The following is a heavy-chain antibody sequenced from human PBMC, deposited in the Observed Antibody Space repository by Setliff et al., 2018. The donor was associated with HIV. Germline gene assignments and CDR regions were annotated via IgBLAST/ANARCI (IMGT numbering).Heavy chain of an antibody. V-gene: IGHV4-38-2*02. CDR3: ASFFVTTVTNQDY. CDR1: GYSISSGYY. CDR2: IYHSGST. D-gene: IGHD4-17*01. J-gene: IGHJ4*02. Sequence: SETLSLTCTVSGYSISSGYYWGWIRQPPGKGLEWIGSIYHSGSTYYNPSLKSRVTISVDTLRNQFSLDLSSVTAADTAMYYCASFFVTTVTNQDYWGQGTPVTVSS.